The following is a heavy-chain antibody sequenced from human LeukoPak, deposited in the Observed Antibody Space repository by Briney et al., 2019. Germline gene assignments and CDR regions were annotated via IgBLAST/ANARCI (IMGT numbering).Heavy chain of an antibody. D-gene: IGHD3-3*01. CDR3: ARLIRASGYKFDY. CDR1: GGSISSSSYY. V-gene: IGHV4-39*01. CDR2: IYYSGST. J-gene: IGHJ4*02. Sequence: SETLSLTCTVSGGSISSSSYYWGWIRQPPGKGLEWIGSIYYSGSTYYNPSLKSRVTISVDTSKNQFSLKLSSVTAADTAVYYCARLIRASGYKFDYWGQGTLVTVSS.